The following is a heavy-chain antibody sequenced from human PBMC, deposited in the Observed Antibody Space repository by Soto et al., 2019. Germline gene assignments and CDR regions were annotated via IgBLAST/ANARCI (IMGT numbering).Heavy chain of an antibody. CDR1: GGSISTGGYY. CDR2: IYQSGIT. CDR3: ATVRWELHDAFDI. Sequence: QVQLQESGPGLVKPSQNLSLTCTVPGGSISTGGYYWSWIRQHPGRGLEWLGYIYQSGITFSNPSLHSRVAISIDTSKNKFSLKLSSVTAADTAVYYCATVRWELHDAFDIWGQGTMVSVSS. J-gene: IGHJ3*02. V-gene: IGHV4-31*03. D-gene: IGHD1-26*01.